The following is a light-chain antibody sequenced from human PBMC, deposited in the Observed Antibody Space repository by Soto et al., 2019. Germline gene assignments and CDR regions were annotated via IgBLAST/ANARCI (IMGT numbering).Light chain of an antibody. CDR2: SAS. V-gene: IGKV1-12*01. CDR3: QQTNSFPRT. J-gene: IGKJ2*01. Sequence: DIQMTQSPSSVSASVGDRVTITCRASQDISSWLAWHQQKPGKATNLLIYSASSLQSGVPSRFSGSGSGTDFTLTISSLQPEDFATYYCQQTNSFPRTFGQGPKLEIK. CDR1: QDISSW.